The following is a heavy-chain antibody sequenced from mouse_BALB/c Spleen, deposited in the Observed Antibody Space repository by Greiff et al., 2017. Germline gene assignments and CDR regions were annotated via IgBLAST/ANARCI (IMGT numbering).Heavy chain of an antibody. D-gene: IGHD2-3*01. CDR2: IWAGGST. J-gene: IGHJ3*01. CDR1: GFSLTSYG. CDR3: ARNPRWLLPTFAY. Sequence: QVQLKESGPGLVAPSQSLSITCTVSGFSLTSYGVHWVRQPPGKGLEWLGVIWAGGSTNYNSALMSRLSISKDNSKSQVFFKMNSLQADDTAIYYCARNPRWLLPTFAYWGQGTLVTVSA. V-gene: IGHV2-9*02.